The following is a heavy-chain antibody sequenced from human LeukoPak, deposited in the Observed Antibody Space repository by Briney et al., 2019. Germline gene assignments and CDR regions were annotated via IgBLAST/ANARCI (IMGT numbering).Heavy chain of an antibody. CDR2: ISSSGSTI. CDR3: ARARGSYSFDY. CDR1: GFTFSDYY. D-gene: IGHD1-26*01. J-gene: IGHJ4*02. Sequence: GGSLRLSCAASGFTFSDYYMSWIRQAPGKGLECISYISSSGSTIHDADSLKGRFTISRDNGKNSLYLQMNSLRAEDTAVYYCARARGSYSFDYWGQGTLVTVSS. V-gene: IGHV3-11*01.